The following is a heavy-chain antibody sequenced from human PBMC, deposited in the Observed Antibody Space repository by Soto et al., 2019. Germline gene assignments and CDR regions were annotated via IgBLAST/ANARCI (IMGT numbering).Heavy chain of an antibody. CDR3: VRDSNTYYY. CDR2: ITGGPMNT. J-gene: IGHJ4*02. D-gene: IGHD3-10*01. V-gene: IGHV3-23*01. CDR1: GFTFSTYA. Sequence: SLRLSCAASGFTFSTYAMTWVRQAPEKGLEWVSTITGGPMNTYYADSVKGRFTISRDNSKNTLYLEMNSLRVEDTALYYCVRDSNTYYYWGQGIPVTVSS.